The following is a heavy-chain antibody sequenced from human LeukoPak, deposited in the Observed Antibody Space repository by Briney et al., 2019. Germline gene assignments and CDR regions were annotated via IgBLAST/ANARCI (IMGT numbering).Heavy chain of an antibody. CDR1: GFTFSSYA. V-gene: IGHV3-30-3*01. CDR3: ARVGVRGDYYYYYGMDV. CDR2: ISYDGSNK. Sequence: GGSLRLSCAASGFTFSSYAMHWVRQAPGKGLEWVAVISYDGSNKYYADSVKGRFTISRDNSKSTLYLQMNSLRAEDTAVYYCARVGVRGDYYYYYGMDVWGQGTTVTVSS. J-gene: IGHJ6*02. D-gene: IGHD3-10*01.